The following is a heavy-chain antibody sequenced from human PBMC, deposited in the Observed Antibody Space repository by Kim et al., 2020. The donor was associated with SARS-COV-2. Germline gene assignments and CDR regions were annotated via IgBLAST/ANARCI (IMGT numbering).Heavy chain of an antibody. J-gene: IGHJ4*02. D-gene: IGHD6-13*01. CDR3: ARDRKSQQQLVLLAY. CDR2: INAGNGNT. Sequence: ASVKVSCKASGYTFTSYAMHWVRQAPGQRLEWMGWINAGNGNTKYSQKFQGRVTITRDTSASTAYMELSSLRSEDTAVYYCARDRKSQQQLVLLAYWGQGTLVTVSS. CDR1: GYTFTSYA. V-gene: IGHV1-3*01.